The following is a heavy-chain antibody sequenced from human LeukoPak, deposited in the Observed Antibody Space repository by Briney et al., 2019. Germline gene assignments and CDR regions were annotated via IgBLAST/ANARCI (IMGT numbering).Heavy chain of an antibody. CDR3: ASGRLGSGSYYNY. V-gene: IGHV3-48*03. Sequence: GGSLRLSCAASGFTFSSYEMNWVRQAPGKGLEWVSYISSSGSTIYYADSVKGRFTISRDNAKNSLYLQMSSLRAEDTAVYYCASGRLGSGSYYNYWGQGTLVTVSS. D-gene: IGHD3-10*01. CDR2: ISSSGSTI. J-gene: IGHJ4*02. CDR1: GFTFSSYE.